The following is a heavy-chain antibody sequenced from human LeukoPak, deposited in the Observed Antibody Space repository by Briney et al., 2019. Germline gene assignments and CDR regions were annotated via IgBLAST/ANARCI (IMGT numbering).Heavy chain of an antibody. CDR2: IYYSGST. V-gene: IGHV4-31*03. J-gene: IGHJ6*02. Sequence: PSQTLSLTCTVSGGSISSGGYSWSWIRQHPGKGLEWIGYIYYSGSTYYNPSLKSRVTISVDTSKNQFSLKLSSVTAADTAVYYCARDRGSLVVWGQGTTVTVSS. CDR3: ARDRGSLVV. CDR1: GGSISSGGYS. D-gene: IGHD3-10*01.